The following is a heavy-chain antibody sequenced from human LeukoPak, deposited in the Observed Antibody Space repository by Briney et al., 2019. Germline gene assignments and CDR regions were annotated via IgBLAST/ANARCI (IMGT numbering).Heavy chain of an antibody. CDR2: IYYSGST. D-gene: IGHD3-22*01. CDR3: ARARTHPEYYYDSSGYCYGGTDY. V-gene: IGHV4-59*12. CDR1: GGSISSYY. J-gene: IGHJ4*02. Sequence: SETLSLTCTVSGGSISSYYWSWIRQPPGKGLEWIGYIYYSGSTYYNPSLKSRVTISVDTSKNQFSLKLSSVTAADTAVYYCARARTHPEYYYDSSGYCYGGTDYWGQGTLVTVSS.